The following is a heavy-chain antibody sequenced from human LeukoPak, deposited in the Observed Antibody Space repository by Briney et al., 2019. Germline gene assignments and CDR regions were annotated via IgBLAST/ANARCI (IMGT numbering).Heavy chain of an antibody. V-gene: IGHV3-20*04. CDR3: ARAGGLPGTNNWFDP. CDR2: INWNGGST. Sequence: GGSLRLSCAASGFTFSTYSMNWVRQAPGKGLEWVSGINWNGGSTGYADSVKGRFTISRDNAKNSLYLQMNSLRAEDTAVYYCARAGGLPGTNNWFDPWGQGTLVTVSS. J-gene: IGHJ5*02. CDR1: GFTFSTYS. D-gene: IGHD1-26*01.